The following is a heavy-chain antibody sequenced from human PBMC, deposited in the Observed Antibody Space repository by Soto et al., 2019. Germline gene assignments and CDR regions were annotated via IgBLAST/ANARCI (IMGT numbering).Heavy chain of an antibody. J-gene: IGHJ4*02. CDR1: GFTFSSYA. CDR2: ISGDRRGT. Sequence: GGSLRLSCAASGFTFSSYAMSWVRQAPGRGLEWVSAISGDRRGTYYADSVKGRFTISRGNSKNTLYLQMNSLRAEDTAVYYCARDGKGAAYTFGPYYFDSWGQGALVTVSS. D-gene: IGHD1-1*01. V-gene: IGHV3-23*01. CDR3: ARDGKGAAYTFGPYYFDS.